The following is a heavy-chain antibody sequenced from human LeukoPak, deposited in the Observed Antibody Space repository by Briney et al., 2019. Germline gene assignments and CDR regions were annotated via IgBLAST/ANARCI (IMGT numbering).Heavy chain of an antibody. V-gene: IGHV3-48*02. Sequence: GGSLRLSCAASGFTFSSHGMNWVRQAPGKGLEWVSFISSSSRTIYNADSVKGRFTISRDNAKNSLSLQMNSLRDEDTAVYYCARDSYCSSTSCYARYYYYYYGMDVWGQGTTVTVSS. CDR3: ARDSYCSSTSCYARYYYYYYGMDV. CDR1: GFTFSSHG. J-gene: IGHJ6*02. D-gene: IGHD2-2*01. CDR2: ISSSSRTI.